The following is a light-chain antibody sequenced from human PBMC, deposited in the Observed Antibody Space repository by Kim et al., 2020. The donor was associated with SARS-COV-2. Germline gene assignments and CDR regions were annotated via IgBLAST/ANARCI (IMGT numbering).Light chain of an antibody. CDR3: AVWDDILSSPV. CDR1: SSNIGKNT. CDR2: ASD. V-gene: IGLV1-44*01. J-gene: IGLJ3*02. Sequence: QSVVTQPPSASATPGQRVTISCSGSSSNIGKNTVNWFQQFPGTAPKLLISASDQRPSGIPDRFSGSKSGTSASLVISGLQSEDEADYYCAVWDDILSSPVFGGGTQLTVL.